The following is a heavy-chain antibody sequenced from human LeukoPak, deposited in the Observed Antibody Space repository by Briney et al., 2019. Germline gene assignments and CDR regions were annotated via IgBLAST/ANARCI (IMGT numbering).Heavy chain of an antibody. V-gene: IGHV3-7*01. CDR3: ARDYYGSGSYFDR. CDR1: GFSFGSYW. D-gene: IGHD3-10*01. J-gene: IGHJ4*02. CDR2: IKQDGSEK. Sequence: PGGSLRLSCAASGFSFGSYWMTWVRQAPGKGLEWVANIKQDGSEKNYVDSVKGRFTISRDNAKNSMYLQMNSLRAEDTAVYYCARDYYGSGSYFDRWGQGTLVTVSS.